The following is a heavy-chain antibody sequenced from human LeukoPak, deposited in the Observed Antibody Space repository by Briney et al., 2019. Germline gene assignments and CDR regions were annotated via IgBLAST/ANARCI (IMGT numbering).Heavy chain of an antibody. CDR1: GFTFSDYT. J-gene: IGHJ4*02. Sequence: GGSLRLSCVASGFTFSDYTMHWVRQAPGKGLEWVANIKQDESEKHYVDSVKGRFTISRDNAKNSLYLQMNSLRAEDTALYYCAKDKLGTMAIYDYWGQGTLVTVSS. V-gene: IGHV3-7*03. CDR2: IKQDESEK. CDR3: AKDKLGTMAIYDY. D-gene: IGHD1-7*01.